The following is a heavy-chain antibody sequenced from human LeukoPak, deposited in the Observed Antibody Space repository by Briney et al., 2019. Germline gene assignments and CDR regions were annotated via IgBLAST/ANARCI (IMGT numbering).Heavy chain of an antibody. D-gene: IGHD3-22*01. Sequence: ASVKVSCKASEYTFTGYYMHWVRQAPGQGLEWMGWINPNSGGTNYAQKFQGRVTMTRDTSISTAYMELSRLRSDDTAVYYCARDRTPAVKNWFDPWGQGTLVTVSS. CDR2: INPNSGGT. J-gene: IGHJ5*02. CDR3: ARDRTPAVKNWFDP. CDR1: EYTFTGYY. V-gene: IGHV1-2*02.